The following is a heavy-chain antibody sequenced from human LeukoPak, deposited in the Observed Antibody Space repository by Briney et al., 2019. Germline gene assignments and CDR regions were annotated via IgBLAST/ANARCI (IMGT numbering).Heavy chain of an antibody. J-gene: IGHJ4*02. CDR2: ISGSGEST. Sequence: GGSLRLSCAASGFTFSNYAMTWVRQAPGKGLEWVSGISGSGESTYYGDSVKGRFTISRDNAKNSLYLQMNSLRAEDTAVYYCARDQHDYGDYWGQGTLVTVSS. CDR1: GFTFSNYA. D-gene: IGHD4-17*01. CDR3: ARDQHDYGDY. V-gene: IGHV3-23*01.